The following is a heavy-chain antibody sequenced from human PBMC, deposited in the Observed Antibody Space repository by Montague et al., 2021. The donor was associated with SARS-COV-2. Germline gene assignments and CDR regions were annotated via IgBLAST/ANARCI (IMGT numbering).Heavy chain of an antibody. Sequence: TLSLTCTVSGGSISSGGYCWSWIRQHPGKGLEWIGYIYYSGSTYYNPSLKSRVTISVDTSKNQFSLKLRSVTAADTAVCYCARHTAPCLTIFGVGTASFCFDLWGQGTLVTVSS. CDR2: IYYSGST. CDR3: ARHTAPCLTIFGVGTASFCFDL. J-gene: IGHJ5*02. D-gene: IGHD3-3*01. CDR1: GGSISSGGYC. V-gene: IGHV4-31*03.